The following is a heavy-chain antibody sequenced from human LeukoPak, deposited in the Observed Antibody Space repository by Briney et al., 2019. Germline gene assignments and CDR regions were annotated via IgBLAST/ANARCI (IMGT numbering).Heavy chain of an antibody. CDR3: ARDGVDYGDSGSY. Sequence: TGGSLRLSCAASGFTFSSYAMHWVRQAPGKGLEWVAVISYDGSNKYYADSVKGRFTISRDSSKNTLYLQMNSLRAEDTAVYYCARDGVDYGDSGSYWGQGTLVTVSS. CDR1: GFTFSSYA. V-gene: IGHV3-30*04. CDR2: ISYDGSNK. D-gene: IGHD4-17*01. J-gene: IGHJ4*02.